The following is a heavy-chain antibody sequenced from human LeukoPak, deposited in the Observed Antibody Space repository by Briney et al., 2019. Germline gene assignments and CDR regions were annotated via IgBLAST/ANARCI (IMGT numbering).Heavy chain of an antibody. CDR3: ARDHSGPRTFDI. CDR2: VNCNSGVT. D-gene: IGHD6-25*01. V-gene: IGHV1-2*02. CDR1: GYIFTDYY. J-gene: IGHJ3*02. Sequence: ASVTVSCKTSGYIFTDYYIHWVRQAPGQGFEWMGYVNCNSGVTKYAQKFQGRFTMTRDTSITAVYMELTRLRSDDTAVYYCARDHSGPRTFDIWAQGTKVTVSS.